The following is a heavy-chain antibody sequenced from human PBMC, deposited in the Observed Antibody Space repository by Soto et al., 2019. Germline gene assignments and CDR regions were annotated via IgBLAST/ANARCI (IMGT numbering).Heavy chain of an antibody. CDR2: IYYSGNT. CDR3: ARSRGGATSFDY. J-gene: IGHJ4*02. V-gene: IGHV4-31*03. CDR1: GGSISSVGYY. Sequence: QVQLQESGPGLVKPSQTLSLTCTVSGGSISSVGYYWTWIRQHPGKGLEWIGYIYYSGNTYYNPSLKVRITIAVDTSNNQFSLKVSSVTAADTAVYYCARSRGGATSFDYWGQGTLVTVSS. D-gene: IGHD2-21*01.